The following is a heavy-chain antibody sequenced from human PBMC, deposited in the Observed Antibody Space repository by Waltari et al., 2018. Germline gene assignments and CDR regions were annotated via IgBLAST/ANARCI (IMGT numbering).Heavy chain of an antibody. CDR3: AKDQGYAGKDGDLRH. CDR2: ISGAGENS. D-gene: IGHD2-2*01. J-gene: IGHJ1*01. CDR1: GFRFSKYA. V-gene: IGHV3-23*04. Sequence: EVQLVESGGGLVQPGGSLKLSCGVSGFRFSKYAMGGVRQAPGKGLEWVSGISGAGENSYYADSVKGRFTISRDNSKNILFLQMNSLRAEDTAVYYCAKDQGYAGKDGDLRHWGQGSLVSVSS.